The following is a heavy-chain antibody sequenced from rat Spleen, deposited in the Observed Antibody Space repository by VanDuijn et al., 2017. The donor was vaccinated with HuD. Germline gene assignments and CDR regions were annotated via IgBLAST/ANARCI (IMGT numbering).Heavy chain of an antibody. Sequence: EVQLVESGGGLVQPGRSMKVSCAASGLTFSDYGMAWVRQVPKKGLEGVAYISYDGDTTYYRDSGKGRFTISRDNVLGTLHLQMDSLRSEDTATYYCTTVGPDWELEYWGQGVMVTVSS. J-gene: IGHJ2*01. CDR1: GLTFSDYG. D-gene: IGHD5-1*01. CDR2: ISYDGDTT. V-gene: IGHV5-20*01. CDR3: TTVGPDWELEY.